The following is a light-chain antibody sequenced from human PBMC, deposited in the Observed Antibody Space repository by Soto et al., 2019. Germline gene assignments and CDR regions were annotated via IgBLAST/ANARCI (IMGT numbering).Light chain of an antibody. CDR3: QQYGSSPPEYT. CDR1: QSISSSY. V-gene: IGKV3-20*01. CDR2: GTF. Sequence: EIVLTQSPGTLSLSPGERATLSCRASQSISSSYLAWYQQKPGQAPRLLIYGTFNRATGIPDRFSGSGSGTDFTLTISRLEPEDFAVYFCQQYGSSPPEYTFGQGTKLEIK. J-gene: IGKJ2*01.